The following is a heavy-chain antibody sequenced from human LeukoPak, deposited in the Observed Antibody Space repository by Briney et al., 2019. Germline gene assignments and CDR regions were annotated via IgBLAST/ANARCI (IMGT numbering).Heavy chain of an antibody. CDR2: ISGSGGST. CDR3: AKDSSSWYSFDY. Sequence: PGGSLRLSCAASGFTFSSYAMNWVRQVPGKGLEWVSAISGSGGSTYYADSVKGRFTVSRGNSKNTLYLQMNSLRAEDTAVYYCAKDSSSWYSFDYWGQGTLVTVSS. D-gene: IGHD6-13*01. V-gene: IGHV3-23*01. J-gene: IGHJ4*02. CDR1: GFTFSSYA.